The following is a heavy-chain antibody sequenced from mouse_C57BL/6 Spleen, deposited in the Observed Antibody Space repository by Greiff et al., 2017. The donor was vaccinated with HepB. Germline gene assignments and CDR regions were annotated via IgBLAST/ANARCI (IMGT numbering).Heavy chain of an antibody. J-gene: IGHJ2*01. CDR3: ASRWLLPYFDY. CDR2: IYPGDGDT. Sequence: VQLQESGPELVKPGASVKISCKASGYAFSSSWMNWVKQRPGKGLEWIGRIYPGDGDTNYNGKFKGKATLTADKSSSTAYMQLSSLTSEDSAVYFCASRWLLPYFDYWGQGTTLTVSS. CDR1: GYAFSSSW. D-gene: IGHD2-3*01. V-gene: IGHV1-82*01.